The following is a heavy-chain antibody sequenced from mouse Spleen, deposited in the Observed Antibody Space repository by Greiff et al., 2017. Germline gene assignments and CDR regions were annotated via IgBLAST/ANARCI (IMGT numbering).Heavy chain of an antibody. V-gene: IGHV1-26*01. CDR2: INPNNGGT. D-gene: IGHD4-1*01. CDR3: ARGGTGTSWFAY. CDR1: GYTFTDYY. J-gene: IGHJ3*01. Sequence: EVQLQQSGPELVKPGASVKISCKASGYTFTDYYMNWVKQSHGKSLEWIGDINPNNGGTSYNQKFKGKATLTVDKSSSTAYMELRSLTSEDSAVYYGARGGTGTSWFAYWGQGTLVTVSA.